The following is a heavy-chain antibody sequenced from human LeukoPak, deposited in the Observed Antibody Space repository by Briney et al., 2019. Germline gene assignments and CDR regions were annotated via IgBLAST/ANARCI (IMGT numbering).Heavy chain of an antibody. CDR1: GFRLSDYY. Sequence: ASVTVSCKTSGFRLSDYYFHWVRQAPGQGLERMGWIRGDTGDTDSPQKFQGRVTMTRDTSINTAYMELSRLTFDDTAMYFCARVRGNSCDYWGQGTLVTVSS. CDR3: ARVRGNSCDY. V-gene: IGHV1-2*02. J-gene: IGHJ4*02. D-gene: IGHD6-13*01. CDR2: IRGDTGDT.